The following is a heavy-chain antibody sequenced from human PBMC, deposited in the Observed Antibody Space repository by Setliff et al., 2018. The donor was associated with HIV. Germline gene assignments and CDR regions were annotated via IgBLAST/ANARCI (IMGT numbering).Heavy chain of an antibody. V-gene: IGHV1-18*01. CDR2: ISDYNGNT. CDR3: AAIAAAALRGTFDI. Sequence: VASVKVSCKASGYTFTSYGISWVRQAPGQGLEWMGWISDYNGNTNYAQKLQGRVTMTTDTSTSTAYMELRSLRSDDTAVYYCAAIAAAALRGTFDIWGQGTMVTVSS. J-gene: IGHJ3*02. CDR1: GYTFTSYG. D-gene: IGHD6-13*01.